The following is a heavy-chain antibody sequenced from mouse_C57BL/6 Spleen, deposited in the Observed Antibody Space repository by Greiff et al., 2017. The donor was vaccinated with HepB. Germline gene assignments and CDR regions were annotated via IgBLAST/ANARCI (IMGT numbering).Heavy chain of an antibody. D-gene: IGHD4-1*02. CDR3: ARSQLGRGFDY. Sequence: VQLVESGPELVKPGASVKISCKASGYAFSSSWMNWVKQRPGKGLEWIGRIYPGDGDTNYNGKFKGKATLTADKSSSTAYMQLSSLTSEDSAVYFCARSQLGRGFDYWGQGTTLTVSS. J-gene: IGHJ2*01. CDR1: GYAFSSSW. CDR2: IYPGDGDT. V-gene: IGHV1-82*01.